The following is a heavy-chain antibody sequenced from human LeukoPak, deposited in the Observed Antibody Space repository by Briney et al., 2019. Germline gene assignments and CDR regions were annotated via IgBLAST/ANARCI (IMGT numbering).Heavy chain of an antibody. CDR1: GFTFSSFW. CDR2: IKQDGSEK. J-gene: IGHJ6*02. CDR3: ARGSVYCSSTSCYVGYYGMDV. Sequence: GGSLRLSCAASGFTFSSFWMTWVRQAPGKGLEWVAHIKQDGSEKYYVDSVKGRFTISRDNAKNSLYLQMNSLRAEDTAVYYCARGSVYCSSTSCYVGYYGMDVWGQGTTVTVSS. D-gene: IGHD2-2*01. V-gene: IGHV3-7*01.